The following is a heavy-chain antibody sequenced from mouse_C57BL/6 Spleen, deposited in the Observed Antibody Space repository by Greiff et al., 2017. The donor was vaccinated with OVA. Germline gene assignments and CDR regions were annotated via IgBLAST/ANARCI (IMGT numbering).Heavy chain of an antibody. D-gene: IGHD2-4*01. V-gene: IGHV1-80*01. J-gene: IGHJ2*01. Sequence: QVQLQQSGAELVKPGASVKISCKASGYAFSSYWMNWVKQRPGKGLEWIGQIYPGDGDTNYNGKFKGKATLTADKSSSTAYMQLSSLTSEDSAVYFCAREDYDYDGYYFDYWSQGTTLTVSS. CDR1: GYAFSSYW. CDR2: IYPGDGDT. CDR3: AREDYDYDGYYFDY.